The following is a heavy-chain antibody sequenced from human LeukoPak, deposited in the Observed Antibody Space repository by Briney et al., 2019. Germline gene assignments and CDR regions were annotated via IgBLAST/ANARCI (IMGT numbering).Heavy chain of an antibody. Sequence: GGSLRLSCAASGFTFSSYAMSWVRQAPGKGLEWVSAISGSGGSTYYADSVKGRFTISRDNSKNTLYLQMNSLRAEDTAVSYCAKEGWRGYDSSGLYYFDYWGQGTLVTVSS. V-gene: IGHV3-23*01. CDR3: AKEGWRGYDSSGLYYFDY. CDR1: GFTFSSYA. J-gene: IGHJ4*02. CDR2: ISGSGGST. D-gene: IGHD3-22*01.